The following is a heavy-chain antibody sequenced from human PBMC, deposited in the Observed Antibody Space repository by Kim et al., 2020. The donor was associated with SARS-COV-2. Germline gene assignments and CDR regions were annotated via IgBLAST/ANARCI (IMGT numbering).Heavy chain of an antibody. D-gene: IGHD5-12*01. CDR3: AKDGVGSGYDFGAVYFDY. J-gene: IGHJ4*02. CDR2: IYSGGSNT. V-gene: IGHV3-23*03. CDR1: GFTFSNYS. Sequence: GGSLRLSCAASGFTFSNYSMSWVRQAPGKGLEWVAVIYSGGSNTYYADSVKGRFTISRDNSKNTLYLQMNSLTAEDTAVYYCAKDGVGSGYDFGAVYFDYWGQGTLVTVSP.